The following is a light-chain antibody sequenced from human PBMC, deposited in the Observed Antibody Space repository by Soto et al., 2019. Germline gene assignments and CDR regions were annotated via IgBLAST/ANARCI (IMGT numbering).Light chain of an antibody. J-gene: IGKJ1*01. CDR2: KAS. V-gene: IGKV1-5*03. CDR3: QHYNSFSEA. CDR1: QTISSW. Sequence: DIQMTQSPSTLSGSVEERVTITCRASQTISSWLAWYQQKPGKAPKLLIYKASTLKSGVPSRFSGSGSGTEFTLTISSLQPDDFATYYCQHYNSFSEAFGQGTKVDI.